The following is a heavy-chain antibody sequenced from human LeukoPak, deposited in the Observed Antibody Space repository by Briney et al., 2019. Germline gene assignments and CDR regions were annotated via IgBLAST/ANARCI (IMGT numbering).Heavy chain of an antibody. CDR1: GGSISSGSYY. D-gene: IGHD5-18*01. CDR3: ARAITAMVPPYFDY. J-gene: IGHJ4*02. V-gene: IGHV4-39*07. Sequence: SETLSLTCTVSGGSISSGSYYWGWIRQPPGKGLEWIGSIYYSGSTYYNPSLKSRVTISVDTSKNQFSLKLSSVTAADTAVYYCARAITAMVPPYFDYWGQGTLVTVSS. CDR2: IYYSGST.